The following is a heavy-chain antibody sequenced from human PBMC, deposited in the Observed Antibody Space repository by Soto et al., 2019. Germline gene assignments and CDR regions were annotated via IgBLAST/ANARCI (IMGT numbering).Heavy chain of an antibody. CDR1: VFTFSSYS. CDR3: ARELSIAARGDFDY. D-gene: IGHD6-6*01. V-gene: IGHV3-21*01. Sequence: WWSLRLSCSASVFTFSSYSMNWCRQAPGKGLEWVSSISSSSSYIYYADSVKGRFTISRDNAKNSLYLQMNSLRAEDTAVYYCARELSIAARGDFDYWGQGTLVTVSS. J-gene: IGHJ4*02. CDR2: ISSSSSYI.